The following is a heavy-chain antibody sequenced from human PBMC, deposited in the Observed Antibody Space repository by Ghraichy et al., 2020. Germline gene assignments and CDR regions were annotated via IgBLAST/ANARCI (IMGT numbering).Heavy chain of an antibody. D-gene: IGHD5-18*01. CDR2: IYYSGST. Sequence: SETLSLTCTVSGGSISSSSYYWGWIRQPPGKGLEWIGSIYYSGSTYYNPSLKSRFTISVDTSKNQFSLKLCSVTAAHTAVYYCARHDRYSYGPVSPNDAFDIWGQGTMVTVSS. J-gene: IGHJ3*02. CDR3: ARHDRYSYGPVSPNDAFDI. V-gene: IGHV4-39*01. CDR1: GGSISSSSYY.